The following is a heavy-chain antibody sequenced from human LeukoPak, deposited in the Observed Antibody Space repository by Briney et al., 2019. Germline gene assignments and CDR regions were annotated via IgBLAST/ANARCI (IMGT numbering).Heavy chain of an antibody. CDR2: INPRGTST. J-gene: IGHJ5*02. D-gene: IGHD4-23*01. CDR3: ARDNSIADRGWWFDP. Sequence: ASVKVSCKASGYSFTSHYMHWVRQAPGQGLEWMGLINPRGTSTIYAEKFQGRIIMTRDMSTTTDYMELSSLKSDDTAVYYCARDNSIADRGWWFDPWGQGTLVTVSS. CDR1: GYSFTSHY. V-gene: IGHV1-46*01.